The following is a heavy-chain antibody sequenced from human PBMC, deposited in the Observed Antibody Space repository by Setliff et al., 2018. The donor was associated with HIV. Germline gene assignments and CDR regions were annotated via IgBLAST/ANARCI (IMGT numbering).Heavy chain of an antibody. CDR3: ARGPANGWSGH. D-gene: IGHD6-19*01. Sequence: ASVKVSCKASGYTFTSYDINWVRQATGQGLEWMGWMNPNSGNTGYAQKFRGRVTITADKSTSTAYMELSSLRSDDTAVYYCARGPANGWSGHWGQGTLVTVSS. CDR2: MNPNSGNT. CDR1: GYTFTSYD. J-gene: IGHJ4*02. V-gene: IGHV1-8*03.